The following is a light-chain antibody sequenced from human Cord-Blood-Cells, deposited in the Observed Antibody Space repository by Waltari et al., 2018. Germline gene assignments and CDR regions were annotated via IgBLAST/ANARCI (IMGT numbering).Light chain of an antibody. J-gene: IGLJ1*01. CDR1: SSDVGGYNY. V-gene: IGLV2-14*01. CDR3: SSYTSSSTYV. Sequence: QSALTQPASVSGSPGQSITISCTGTSSDVGGYNYVSWYQQHPGKAPKLMIYACSNRPSGVCNLFTGSKSGNTDSLTISGLQAEDEADYYGSSYTSSSTYVFGTGTKVTVL. CDR2: ACS.